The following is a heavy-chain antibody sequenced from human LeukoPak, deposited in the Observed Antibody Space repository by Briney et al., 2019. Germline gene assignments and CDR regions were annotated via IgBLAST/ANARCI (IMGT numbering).Heavy chain of an antibody. CDR3: VREAEQKLVRAWFDP. CDR2: TYYGSTSYN. Sequence: SQTLSLSCAISVDSVSINSAAWNWIRQPPSRGLEWLGWTYYGSTSYNDYAVSLKSRITIPPDTSKNQFSLQLNSVTPEDTAVYYCVREAEQKLVRAWFDPWGQGTLVTVSS. CDR1: VDSVSINSAA. J-gene: IGHJ5*02. D-gene: IGHD6-13*01. V-gene: IGHV6-1*01.